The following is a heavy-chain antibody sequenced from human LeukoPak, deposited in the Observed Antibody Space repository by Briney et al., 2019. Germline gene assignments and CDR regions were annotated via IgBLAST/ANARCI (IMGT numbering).Heavy chain of an antibody. J-gene: IGHJ6*03. CDR1: GGPISNYY. CDR3: ARVRRQVAVSGGTYYYYIDV. D-gene: IGHD6-19*01. V-gene: IGHV4-59*01. CDR2: IVYSGST. Sequence: SETLSLTCTVSGGPISNYYWSWIRRPPGKGVEYIGYIVYSGSTNYNPSLKSRVTMSVDTSKNQISLKLRSVTAADTALYYCARVRRQVAVSGGTYYYYIDVWGKGTTVTVSS.